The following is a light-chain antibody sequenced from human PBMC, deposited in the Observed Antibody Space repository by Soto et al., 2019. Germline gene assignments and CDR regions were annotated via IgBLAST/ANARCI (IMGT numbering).Light chain of an antibody. V-gene: IGLV2-8*01. CDR3: SSYAGSNNFV. CDR2: EVT. J-gene: IGLJ1*01. Sequence: QSVLTQPPSAYGSPGQSVTISCTGTSSDVGDYNYVSWYQQHPGKAPKLMIYEVTKRPSGVPDRFSGSKSGNTASLTVSGLQAEDEADYYCSSYAGSNNFVFGTGTKVTVL. CDR1: SSDVGDYNY.